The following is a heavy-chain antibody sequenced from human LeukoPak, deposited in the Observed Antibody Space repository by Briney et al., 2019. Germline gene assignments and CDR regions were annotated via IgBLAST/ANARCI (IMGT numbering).Heavy chain of an antibody. J-gene: IGHJ4*02. CDR1: GFTFSSYS. CDR3: ARTNYYDSSGSAAFDY. Sequence: PGGSLRLSCAASGFTFSSYSMNLVRQAAGKGLEWVSSISSSSSYIYYADSVKGRFTISRDSAKNSLYLQMNSLRAEDTAVYYCARTNYYDSSGSAAFDYWGQGTLVTVSS. D-gene: IGHD3-22*01. CDR2: ISSSSSYI. V-gene: IGHV3-21*01.